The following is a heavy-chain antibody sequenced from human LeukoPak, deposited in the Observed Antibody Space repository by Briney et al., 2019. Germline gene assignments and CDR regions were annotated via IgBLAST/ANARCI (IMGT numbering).Heavy chain of an antibody. CDR2: INQDGSDH. CDR1: GFTFSSYW. Sequence: GGSLRLSCTVSGFTFSSYWINWVRQAPGKGPEWVASINQDGSDHYYVDSVKGRFTISRDNAKDSLYLQMSSLRVEDTAVYYCARDRGDGYDCWGQGTLVTVSS. V-gene: IGHV3-7*01. D-gene: IGHD5-24*01. CDR3: ARDRGDGYDC. J-gene: IGHJ4*02.